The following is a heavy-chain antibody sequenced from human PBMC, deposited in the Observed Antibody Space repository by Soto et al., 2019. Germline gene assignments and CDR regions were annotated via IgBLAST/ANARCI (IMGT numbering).Heavy chain of an antibody. CDR3: ASPGGGYYYYYYGKDV. D-gene: IGHD2-15*01. CDR1: GGSINSDNW. CDR2: IYYSGTT. Sequence: SETLSLTCAVSGGSINSDNWWNWVRQSPGKGLEWIGEIYYSGTTNSNPSLKSRVTMSVDTSKNQFSLKLSSVTAADTAVYYCASPGGGYYYYYYGKDVWGQGTTVT. V-gene: IGHV4-4*02. J-gene: IGHJ6*02.